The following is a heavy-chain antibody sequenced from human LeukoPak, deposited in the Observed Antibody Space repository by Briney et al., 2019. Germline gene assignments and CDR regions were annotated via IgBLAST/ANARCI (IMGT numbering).Heavy chain of an antibody. D-gene: IGHD3-22*01. Sequence: GGSLRLSCAASGFXFSSYDIHWVRQATGKGLEWVSGIGTTGDTYYPGSVKGRFTISRENAKNSLYLQMNSPRAGDTAVYYCARGLYYYDSSGYYGDTFDIWGQGTMVTVSS. CDR1: GFXFSSYD. J-gene: IGHJ3*02. V-gene: IGHV3-13*04. CDR3: ARGLYYYDSSGYYGDTFDI. CDR2: IGTTGDT.